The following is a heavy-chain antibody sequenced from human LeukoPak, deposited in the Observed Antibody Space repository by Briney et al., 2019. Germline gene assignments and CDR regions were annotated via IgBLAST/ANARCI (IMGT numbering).Heavy chain of an antibody. D-gene: IGHD5-24*01. CDR3: AKTLDGFWPQFDF. Sequence: GGSLRLSCAASGFPFHDHDMYWVRQTPGKGLEWVALISHGGGKEHYAESVKGRFTISRDNSRNTVYLQMSSLRSDDTAIYYCAKTLDGFWPQFDFWGQGTLLTVSS. J-gene: IGHJ4*02. V-gene: IGHV3-30*18. CDR1: GFPFHDHD. CDR2: ISHGGGKE.